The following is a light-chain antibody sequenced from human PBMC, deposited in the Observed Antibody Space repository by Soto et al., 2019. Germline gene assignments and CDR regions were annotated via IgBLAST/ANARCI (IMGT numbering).Light chain of an antibody. CDR3: QQYNNWPPLA. J-gene: IGKJ1*01. CDR2: DAS. V-gene: IGKV3D-15*01. Sequence: EIVLTQSPGTLSLSPGERATLSCRASQSVSSSYLAWYQQKPGQAPRLLIYDASNRATGIPARFSGSGSGTEFTLTISSLQSEDFAVYYCQQYNNWPPLAFGQGTKGDIK. CDR1: QSVSSSY.